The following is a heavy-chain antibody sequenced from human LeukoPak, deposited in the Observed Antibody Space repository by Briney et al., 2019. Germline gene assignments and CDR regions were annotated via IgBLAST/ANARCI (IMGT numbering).Heavy chain of an antibody. Sequence: GGSLRLSCAASGFTFDDYAMHWVRQAPGKGLEWVSGISWNSGSIGYADSVKGRFTISRDNAKNSLYLQMNSLRAEDTALYYCAKAELGYCSGGGCSGWAPFDHWGQGTLVTVSS. D-gene: IGHD2-15*01. CDR2: ISWNSGSI. V-gene: IGHV3-9*01. CDR3: AKAELGYCSGGGCSGWAPFDH. J-gene: IGHJ4*02. CDR1: GFTFDDYA.